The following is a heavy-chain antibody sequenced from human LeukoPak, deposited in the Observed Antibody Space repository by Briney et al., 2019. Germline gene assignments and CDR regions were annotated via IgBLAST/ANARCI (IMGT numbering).Heavy chain of an antibody. CDR3: ARDGIGSGYLTHSTTFDY. Sequence: SGTLSLTCAVSGGSISSSNWWSWVRQPPGKGLEWIGEIYHSGSTNYNPSLKSRVTISVDKSKNQFSLKLSSVTAADTAVYYCARDGIGSGYLTHSTTFDYWGQGTLVTVSS. CDR2: IYHSGST. D-gene: IGHD3-22*01. V-gene: IGHV4-4*02. CDR1: GGSISSSNW. J-gene: IGHJ4*02.